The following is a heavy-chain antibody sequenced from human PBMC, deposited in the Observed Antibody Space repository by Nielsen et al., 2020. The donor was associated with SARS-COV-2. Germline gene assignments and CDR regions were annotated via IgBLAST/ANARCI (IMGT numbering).Heavy chain of an antibody. CDR3: VRAPDYDVLTGYYPDAFDV. CDR1: GFTFDDYG. J-gene: IGHJ3*01. V-gene: IGHV4-34*01. D-gene: IGHD3-9*01. Sequence: ESLKISCAASGFTFDDYGMSWVRQSPGKGLEWIGEVSHSGSTNYNPSLKSRVTLSMDKSKNQFSLKLSSVTAADTAVYYCVRAPDYDVLTGYYPDAFDVWGRGTMVTVSS. CDR2: VSHSGST.